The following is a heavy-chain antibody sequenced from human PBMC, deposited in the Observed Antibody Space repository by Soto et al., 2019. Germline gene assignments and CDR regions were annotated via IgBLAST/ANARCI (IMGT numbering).Heavy chain of an antibody. CDR3: AKRVGATLVDY. Sequence: QVQLQESGPGLVKPSGTLSLTCTVSGASISSTSSGDWWSWVRQPPGKGLEWIGEIHHSGSTNYNPSLKSRVTMSVDKSKNQFSLRLSSVTAADTAVYYCAKRVGATLVDYWGQGTLVTVSS. CDR1: GASISSTSSGDW. CDR2: IHHSGST. V-gene: IGHV4-4*02. J-gene: IGHJ4*02. D-gene: IGHD1-26*01.